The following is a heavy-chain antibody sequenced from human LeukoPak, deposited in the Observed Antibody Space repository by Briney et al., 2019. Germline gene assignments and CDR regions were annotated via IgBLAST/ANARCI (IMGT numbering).Heavy chain of an antibody. D-gene: IGHD2-2*01. Sequence: SETLSLTCAVYGGSFSGYYWSWIRQPPGKGLEWIGEINHSGSTNYNLSLKSRVTISVDTSKNQFSLKLSSVTAADTAVYYCARVGCSSTSCYNWFDPWGQGTLVTVSS. CDR2: INHSGST. CDR1: GGSFSGYY. V-gene: IGHV4-34*01. J-gene: IGHJ5*02. CDR3: ARVGCSSTSCYNWFDP.